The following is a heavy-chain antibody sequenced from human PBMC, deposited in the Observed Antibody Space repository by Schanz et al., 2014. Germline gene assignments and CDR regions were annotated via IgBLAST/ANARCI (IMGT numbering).Heavy chain of an antibody. V-gene: IGHV1-18*01. Sequence: QAQLMQSGPELKRPGASVKVSCTASGYTLKNYGISWVRQAPGLGLEWMGWISDYNGKTNYAQKFQDRVTMTTDTSTTTAYMELRSLRSDDTAVYFCARGRHDYGDPQTFDYWGQGTLVTVSS. D-gene: IGHD4-17*01. CDR3: ARGRHDYGDPQTFDY. CDR2: ISDYNGKT. J-gene: IGHJ4*02. CDR1: GYTLKNYG.